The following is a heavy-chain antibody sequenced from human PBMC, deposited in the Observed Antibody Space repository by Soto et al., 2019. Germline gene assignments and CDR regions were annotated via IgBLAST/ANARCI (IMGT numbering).Heavy chain of an antibody. V-gene: IGHV3-74*01. J-gene: IGHJ6*04. CDR3: ARGWFGPDV. CDR1: GFTLSGRS. D-gene: IGHD3-10*01. CDR2: IDNAGTDS. Sequence: EVQLVESGGGLVQPGGSLRLSCAASGFTLSGRSMHWVRQAPGKGLVWVSGIDNAGTDSTYADSVKGRFTSSRDNAKNMLYLQMNCLRVEDTGVYYCARGWFGPDVWGKGTTVTVSS.